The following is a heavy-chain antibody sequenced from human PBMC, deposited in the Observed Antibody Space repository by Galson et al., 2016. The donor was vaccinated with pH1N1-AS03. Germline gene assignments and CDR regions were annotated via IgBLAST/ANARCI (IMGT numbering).Heavy chain of an antibody. J-gene: IGHJ4*02. D-gene: IGHD1-26*01. CDR2: INPNTGVT. V-gene: IGHV1-2*06. CDR1: GYIFAVYY. Sequence: SVKVSCKASGYIFAVYYIHWVRQAPGQGLEWLGRINPNTGVTNFGQKVQGRATMTRDTSINTAFMELTRLRSDDTAVYYCARETIVGASSIDFWGQGTLVTVSS. CDR3: ARETIVGASSIDF.